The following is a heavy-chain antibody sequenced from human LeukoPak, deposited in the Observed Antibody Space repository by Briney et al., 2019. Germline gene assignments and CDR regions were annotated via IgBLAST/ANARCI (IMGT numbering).Heavy chain of an antibody. CDR3: ARANNSSWHN. Sequence: GGSLRLSFPTPGLTFSRIWRSWFGPVPGGGLDWVANIKPDGSAQYYAASVKGRFTVSRDNAKNSVYLQMNSLRVEDTAVYYCARANNSSWHNWGQGTLVTVSA. CDR2: IKPDGSAQ. V-gene: IGHV3-7*01. J-gene: IGHJ4*02. CDR1: GLTFSRIW. D-gene: IGHD6-13*01.